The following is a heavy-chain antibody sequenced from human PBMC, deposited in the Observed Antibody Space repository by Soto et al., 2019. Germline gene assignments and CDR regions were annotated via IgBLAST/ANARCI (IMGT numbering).Heavy chain of an antibody. Sequence: EVQLVESGGGLVQPGGSLRLSCAASGFTLSDNWIHWVRRAPGKVLVWVSRINNDGSSVNYADSVKGRFTLSRDNAKNTWFLQMDSLRVEDTAMYYCVRAPEQRPFDYWGQGTLVTVSS. CDR2: INNDGSSV. CDR1: GFTLSDNW. CDR3: VRAPEQRPFDY. D-gene: IGHD6-25*01. V-gene: IGHV3-74*01. J-gene: IGHJ4*02.